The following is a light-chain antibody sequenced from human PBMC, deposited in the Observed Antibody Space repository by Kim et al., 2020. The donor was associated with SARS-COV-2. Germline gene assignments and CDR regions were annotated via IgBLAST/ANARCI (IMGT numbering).Light chain of an antibody. CDR2: DND. J-gene: IGLJ3*02. V-gene: IGLV1-51*01. Sequence: QSVLTQPPSVSAAPGQKVTISRSGSRSNIGNNPVSWYQHFPGTAPKLITYDNDKRPSGIPDRFSSSKSGTSATLGITGLRTGDEANYYCETWDSSLSGGVFGGGTQLTVL. CDR1: RSNIGNNP. CDR3: ETWDSSLSGGV.